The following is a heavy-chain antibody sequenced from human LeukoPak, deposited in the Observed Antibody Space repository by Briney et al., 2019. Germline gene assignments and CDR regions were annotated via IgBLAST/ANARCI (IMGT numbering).Heavy chain of an antibody. J-gene: IGHJ5*02. D-gene: IGHD6-19*01. CDR3: AKGAGPPWFDP. V-gene: IGHV4-59*08. Sequence: SETLSLTCTVSAGSISSYYWSWIRQPPGKGLEWIGYIYYSGSTNYNPSLKSRVTISVDTSKNQFSLKLISVTAADTAVYYCAKGAGPPWFDPWGQGTLVTVSS. CDR2: IYYSGST. CDR1: AGSISSYY.